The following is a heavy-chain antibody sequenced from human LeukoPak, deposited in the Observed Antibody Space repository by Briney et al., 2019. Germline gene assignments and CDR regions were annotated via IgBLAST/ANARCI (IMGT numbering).Heavy chain of an antibody. CDR2: IHYSGTT. D-gene: IGHD2-15*01. J-gene: IGHJ4*02. Sequence: SETLSLTCTVSGGSINSYYWSWIRQPTGKGLEWIGYIHYSGTTNYNPSLKSRVTISVDTSKNHFSLKLSSVTAADTAVYSCARSAGKIDYWGQGTLVTVSS. V-gene: IGHV4-59*08. CDR1: GGSINSYY. CDR3: ARSAGKIDY.